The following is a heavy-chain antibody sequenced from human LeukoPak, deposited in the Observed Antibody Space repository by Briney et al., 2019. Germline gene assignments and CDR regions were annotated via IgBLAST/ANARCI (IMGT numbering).Heavy chain of an antibody. CDR3: ARVTWAYYDSSGYLSA. Sequence: ASVKVSCKASGYTFTRHGISWVRQAPGQGLEWMGWINTYNGNTNSAQKLQGRVTMTTATSTSTAYMELRSLRSDDTAVYYCARVTWAYYDSSGYLSAWAQGTLVTVSS. CDR1: GYTFTRHG. D-gene: IGHD3-22*01. V-gene: IGHV1-18*01. J-gene: IGHJ5*02. CDR2: INTYNGNT.